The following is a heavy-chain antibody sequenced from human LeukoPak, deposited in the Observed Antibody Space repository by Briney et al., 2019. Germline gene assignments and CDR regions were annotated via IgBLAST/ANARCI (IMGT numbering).Heavy chain of an antibody. CDR3: ATLGHTVTTGGDYFDY. CDR1: GYTLTELS. V-gene: IGHV1-24*01. D-gene: IGHD4-17*01. CDR2: FDPEDGET. Sequence: ASVKVSCKVSGYTLTELSMHWVRQAPGKGLEWMGGFDPEDGETIYAQKFQGRVTMTEDTSTDTAYMELSSLRSEDTAVYYCATLGHTVTTGGDYFDYWGQGTLVTVSS. J-gene: IGHJ4*02.